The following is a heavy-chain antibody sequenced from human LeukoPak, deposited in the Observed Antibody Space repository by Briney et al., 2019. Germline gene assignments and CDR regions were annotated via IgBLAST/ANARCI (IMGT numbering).Heavy chain of an antibody. J-gene: IGHJ4*02. CDR1: GFTFSSYG. CDR2: ISYDGSNK. V-gene: IGHV3-30*03. D-gene: IGHD1-1*01. CDR3: ARVPRYKFDY. Sequence: PGGSLRLSCAASGFTFSSYGMHWVRQAPGKGLEWVAVISYDGSNKYYADSVKGRFTISRDNAKNSLYLQMNSLRAEDTAVYYCARVPRYKFDYWGQGTLVTVSS.